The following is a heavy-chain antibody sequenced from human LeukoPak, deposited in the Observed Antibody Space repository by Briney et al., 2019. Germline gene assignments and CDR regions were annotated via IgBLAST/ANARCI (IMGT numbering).Heavy chain of an antibody. D-gene: IGHD3-22*01. CDR3: ARGLNSSAAFDI. Sequence: PGGSLRLSCAASGFTFSSYSMNWVRQAPGKGLEWVSCISSSSGYIYYADSVKGRFTISRDNAKNSLYLQMNSLRAEDTAVYYCARGLNSSAAFDIWGQGTMVTVSS. V-gene: IGHV3-21*01. CDR1: GFTFSSYS. J-gene: IGHJ3*02. CDR2: ISSSSGYI.